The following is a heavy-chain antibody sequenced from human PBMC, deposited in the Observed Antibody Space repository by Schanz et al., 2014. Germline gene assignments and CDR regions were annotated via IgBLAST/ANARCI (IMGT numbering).Heavy chain of an antibody. V-gene: IGHV1-2*06. Sequence: QVQLVQSGAEVKKPGASVKVSCQASGYTFTGYYMHWVRQAPGQGLEWMGQINPNSGATIYAQNFQGRVTMTRDTSISTAYRELSRLRSDDTAVYYCARGLVRYFAYWGQGTLVTVSS. CDR2: INPNSGAT. J-gene: IGHJ4*02. D-gene: IGHD2-8*02. CDR1: GYTFTGYY. CDR3: ARGLVRYFAY.